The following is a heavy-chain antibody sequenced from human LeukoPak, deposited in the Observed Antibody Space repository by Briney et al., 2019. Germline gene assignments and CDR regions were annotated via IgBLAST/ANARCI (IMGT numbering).Heavy chain of an antibody. CDR3: ARDSHSSGYYIPVGY. V-gene: IGHV1-18*01. CDR1: GYTFTSYG. J-gene: IGHJ4*02. D-gene: IGHD3-22*01. Sequence: ASVKVSCKASGYTFTSYGISWVRQAPGQGLEWMGWISAYNGNTNYAQKLQGRVTMTTDTSTSTAYMELRSLRSDDTAVYYCARDSHSSGYYIPVGYWGQGTLVTVSS. CDR2: ISAYNGNT.